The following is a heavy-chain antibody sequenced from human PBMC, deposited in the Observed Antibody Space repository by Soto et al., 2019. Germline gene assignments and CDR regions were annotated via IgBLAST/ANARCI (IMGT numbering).Heavy chain of an antibody. CDR3: ARAPYCSSTSCYGPALGAFDI. V-gene: IGHV5-51*01. D-gene: IGHD2-2*01. J-gene: IGHJ3*02. Sequence: GESLKISCKGSGYSFTSYWIGWVRQMPGKGLEWMGIIYPGDSDTRYSPSFQGQVTISADKSISTAYLQWSSLKASDTAMYYCARAPYCSSTSCYGPALGAFDIWGQGTMVT. CDR1: GYSFTSYW. CDR2: IYPGDSDT.